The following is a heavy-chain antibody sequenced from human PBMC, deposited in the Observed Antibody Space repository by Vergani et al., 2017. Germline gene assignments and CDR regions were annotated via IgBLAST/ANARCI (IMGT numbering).Heavy chain of an antibody. CDR2: ISSSGSTI. D-gene: IGHD6-13*01. CDR3: ARERIAAADYDDDGMDV. CDR1: GFTFSSYE. V-gene: IGHV3-48*03. J-gene: IGHJ6*02. Sequence: EVQLVESGGGLVQPGGSLRLSCAASGFTFSSYEMNWVRQAPGKGLEWVSYISSSGSTIYYADSVKGRFTISRDNAKNALYLQMNSLRAEDTAVYYCARERIAAADYDDDGMDVWGQGTPVTVSS.